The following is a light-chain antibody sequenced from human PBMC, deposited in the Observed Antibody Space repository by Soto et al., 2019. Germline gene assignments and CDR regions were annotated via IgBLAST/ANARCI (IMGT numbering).Light chain of an antibody. CDR3: QQSYSTPRT. V-gene: IGKV1-39*01. CDR2: GAS. J-gene: IGKJ2*02. Sequence: DIQMPQSPSSLSASVGDRVTITCRASQSISSYLNWYQQKPGKAPKLLIYGASILQSGVPSRFSGSGSGTDFPITISRLQPEDFATYYAQQSYSTPRTFGQGTEPEIK. CDR1: QSISSY.